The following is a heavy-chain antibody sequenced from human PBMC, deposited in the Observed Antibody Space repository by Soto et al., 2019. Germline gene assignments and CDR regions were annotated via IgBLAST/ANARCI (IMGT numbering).Heavy chain of an antibody. Sequence: EVQLVASGGGLVQPGGSLKLSCAASGITVSGSAMHWVRQASGKGLEWVGRIRSKANSYATAYAASVQGRFTIPRDDSKNTAYLRMNSLKTEDTAVYYCTRRVHYSSGENWFDPWGQVTLVTFSA. D-gene: IGHD6-19*01. CDR2: IRSKANSYAT. J-gene: IGHJ5*02. CDR1: GITVSGSA. CDR3: TRRVHYSSGENWFDP. V-gene: IGHV3-73*01.